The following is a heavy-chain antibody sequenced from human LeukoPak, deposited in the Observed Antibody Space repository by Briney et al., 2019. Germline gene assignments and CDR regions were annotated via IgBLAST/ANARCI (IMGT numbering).Heavy chain of an antibody. Sequence: SGGSLRHSCAASGFAFSVYAMSWLRQPPGKGLEWVSTINANSGTTSYAASVRGRFTISRDNSKNTLYLQLNTLRADDTATYYCAKPISGGLAVTADWFHPWGQGTLVVVSS. J-gene: IGHJ5*01. V-gene: IGHV3-23*01. CDR1: GFAFSVYA. D-gene: IGHD6-19*01. CDR2: INANSGTT. CDR3: AKPISGGLAVTADWFHP.